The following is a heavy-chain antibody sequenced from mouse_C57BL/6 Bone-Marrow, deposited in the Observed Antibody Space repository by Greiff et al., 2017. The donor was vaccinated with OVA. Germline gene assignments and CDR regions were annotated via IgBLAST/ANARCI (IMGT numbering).Heavy chain of an antibody. CDR2: IDPSDSYT. CDR1: GYTFTSYW. D-gene: IGHD2-4*01. J-gene: IGHJ4*01. V-gene: IGHV1-59*01. CDR3: ATLKGLRLYAMDY. Sequence: QVQLQQPGAELVRPGTSVKLSCKASGYTFTSYWMHWVKQRPGQGLEWIGVIDPSDSYTNYNQKFKGKATLTVDTTSSTAYMQLSSLTSEDSAVYYCATLKGLRLYAMDYWGQGTAVPVSS.